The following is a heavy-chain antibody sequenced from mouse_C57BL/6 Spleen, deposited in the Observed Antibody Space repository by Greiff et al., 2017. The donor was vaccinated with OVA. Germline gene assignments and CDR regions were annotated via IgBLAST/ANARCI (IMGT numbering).Heavy chain of an antibody. J-gene: IGHJ4*01. CDR3: ASHGYLYAMDY. CDR1: GYSITSGYY. D-gene: IGHD2-2*01. Sequence: VQLKESGPGLVKPSQSLSLTCSVTGYSITSGYYWNWIRQFPGNKLEWMGYISYDGSNNYNPSLKNRISITRDTSKNQFFLKLNSVTTEDTATYYCASHGYLYAMDYWGQGTSVTVSS. V-gene: IGHV3-6*01. CDR2: ISYDGSN.